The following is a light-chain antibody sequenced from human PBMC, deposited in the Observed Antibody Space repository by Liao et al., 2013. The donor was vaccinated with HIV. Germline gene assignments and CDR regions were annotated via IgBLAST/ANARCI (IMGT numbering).Light chain of an antibody. V-gene: IGLV3-1*01. CDR2: QDI. CDR1: KLGDKY. Sequence: SYEVTQPPSVSVSPGQTATITCSGDKLGDKYACWFQQKPGQSPVMVIYQDIKRPSGIPERFSGSNSGNTATLTISRVDAGDEADYYCQVWDSNSDHQVFGGGTQLTV. J-gene: IGLJ2*01. CDR3: QVWDSNSDHQV.